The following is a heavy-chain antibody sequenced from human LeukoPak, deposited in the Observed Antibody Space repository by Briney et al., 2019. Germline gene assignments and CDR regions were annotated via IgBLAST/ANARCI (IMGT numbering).Heavy chain of an antibody. CDR1: GYMFTGYY. J-gene: IGHJ6*03. V-gene: IGHV1-2*02. Sequence: ASVKVSCKASGYMFTGYYMHWVRQAPGQGLEWTGWINPNSGGTNYAQKFQGRVTMTRDTSISTAYMDLNRLRSDDTAVYYCARVVAVTGTPLYYMDVWGNGTTVTVSS. CDR3: ARVVAVTGTPLYYMDV. D-gene: IGHD6-19*01. CDR2: INPNSGGT.